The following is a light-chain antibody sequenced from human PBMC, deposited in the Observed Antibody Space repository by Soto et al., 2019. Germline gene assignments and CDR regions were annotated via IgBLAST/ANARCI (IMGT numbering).Light chain of an antibody. J-gene: IGKJ5*01. Sequence: DIQMTQSPSILSASVGDRVTITCRASQSISSWLAWYQQKPGKAPKLLIYKASSLESGVPSRFSGSGSGTDFTLTISSLQPEDFATYYCQHYLNYPITFGQGTRLEIK. V-gene: IGKV1-5*03. CDR2: KAS. CDR3: QHYLNYPIT. CDR1: QSISSW.